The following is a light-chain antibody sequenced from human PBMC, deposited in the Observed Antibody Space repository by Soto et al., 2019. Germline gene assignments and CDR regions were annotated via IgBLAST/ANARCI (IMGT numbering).Light chain of an antibody. CDR3: CSYAGSSTLAV. Sequence: SVLTQPASVSGSPGQSITISCTGTSSDVGSYNLVSWYQQHPTKAPKLMIYEVSERPSGVSNRFSGSKSDNTASLTISGLQAEDEADYYCCSYAGSSTLAVFGGGTQLTVL. V-gene: IGLV2-23*02. CDR1: SSDVGSYNL. J-gene: IGLJ7*01. CDR2: EVS.